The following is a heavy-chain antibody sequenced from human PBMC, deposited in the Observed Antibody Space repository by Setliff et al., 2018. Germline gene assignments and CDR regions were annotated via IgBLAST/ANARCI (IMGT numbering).Heavy chain of an antibody. D-gene: IGHD3-22*01. CDR2: IYYRGDT. V-gene: IGHV4-39*01. CDR1: GASLNSGTYY. CDR3: ARAPRYFDSTGSYFDG. Sequence: PSETLSLTCTVSGASLNSGTYYWGWIRQPPGKGLEWIGRIYYRGDTYYNPSLKGRLTISVDTAQNQFSLRLTSVTAADTAVYYCARAPRYFDSTGSYFDGWGQGTLVTVSS. J-gene: IGHJ4*02.